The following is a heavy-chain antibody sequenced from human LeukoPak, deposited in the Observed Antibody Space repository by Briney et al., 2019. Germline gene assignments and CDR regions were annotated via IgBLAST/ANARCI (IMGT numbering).Heavy chain of an antibody. Sequence: GASVKVSCKASGYTFTSYAMNWVRQAPGQGLEWMGWINTNNGNPTYAQGFTGRFVFSLDTSVSTAYLQISSLKAEDTAVYYCASVGVLGPLLGAAFDIWGQGTMVTVSS. CDR1: GYTFTSYA. CDR2: INTNNGNP. D-gene: IGHD2-15*01. J-gene: IGHJ3*02. V-gene: IGHV7-4-1*02. CDR3: ASVGVLGPLLGAAFDI.